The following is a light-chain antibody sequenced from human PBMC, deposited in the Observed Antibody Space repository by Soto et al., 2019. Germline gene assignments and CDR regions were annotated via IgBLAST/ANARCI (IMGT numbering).Light chain of an antibody. J-gene: IGLJ3*02. V-gene: IGLV2-23*01. Sequence: QSVLTQPASVSGSPGQAITISCTGTSSDIGSYNLVSWYQQYPGKVPKLLIFEGSKRPSGVSNRFSGSKSGNTASLTISGLQAEDEADYYCCSYAGSGTYILFGGGTKLTVL. CDR1: SSDIGSYNL. CDR3: CSYAGSGTYIL. CDR2: EGS.